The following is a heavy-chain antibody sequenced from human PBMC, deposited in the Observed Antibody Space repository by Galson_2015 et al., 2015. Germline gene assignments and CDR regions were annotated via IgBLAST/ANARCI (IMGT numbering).Heavy chain of an antibody. CDR1: GFTFSSYS. V-gene: IGHV3-48*02. CDR3: ARDRGYYFDC. D-gene: IGHD3-22*01. Sequence: SLRLSCAASGFTFSSYSMNWVRQAPGKGLEWVSYISSSSSTIYYADSVKGRFTISRDNAKNSLYLQMYSLRDEDTAVYYCARDRGYYFDCWGQGTLVTVSS. J-gene: IGHJ4*02. CDR2: ISSSSSTI.